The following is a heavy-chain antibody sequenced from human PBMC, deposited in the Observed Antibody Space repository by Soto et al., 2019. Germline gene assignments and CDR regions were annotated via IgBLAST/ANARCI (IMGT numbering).Heavy chain of an antibody. V-gene: IGHV4-59*08. Sequence: QVQLQESGPGLVKPSETLSLTCTVSGGSISSYYWSWIRQPPGKGLEWIGYIYYSGSTNYNPSLRSRGTISVDTSKNQFSLKLGSVTAADTAVYYCARHATTRHYYCDYWGQGTLVTVSS. CDR3: ARHATTRHYYCDY. CDR2: IYYSGST. J-gene: IGHJ4*02. CDR1: GGSISSYY. D-gene: IGHD4-17*01.